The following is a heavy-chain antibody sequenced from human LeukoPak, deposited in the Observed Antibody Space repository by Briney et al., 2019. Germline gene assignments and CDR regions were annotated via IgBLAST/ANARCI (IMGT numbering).Heavy chain of an antibody. V-gene: IGHV3-48*04. Sequence: GSLRLSCAASGFTFSSSNMNWVRQAPGKGLEWVSFISSSSSTIYYTDSVKGRFTISRDNAKNSLYLQMNSLRAEDTAVYYCAKDGITGTRPLDYWGQGTLVTVSS. CDR2: ISSSSSTI. D-gene: IGHD1-20*01. CDR3: AKDGITGTRPLDY. J-gene: IGHJ4*02. CDR1: GFTFSSSN.